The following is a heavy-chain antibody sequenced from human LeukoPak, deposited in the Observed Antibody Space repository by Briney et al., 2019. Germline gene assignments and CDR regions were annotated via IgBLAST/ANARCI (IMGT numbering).Heavy chain of an antibody. CDR1: GFTVSSNY. V-gene: IGHV3-53*01. J-gene: IGHJ2*01. CDR3: ARIHYDSSGLGPDWYFDL. D-gene: IGHD3-22*01. Sequence: GGSLRPSCAASGFTVSSNYMSWVRQAPGKGLEWVSVIYSGGSTYYADSVKGRFTISRDNSKNTLYLQMNSLRAEDTAVYYCARIHYDSSGLGPDWYFDLWGRGTLVTVSS. CDR2: IYSGGST.